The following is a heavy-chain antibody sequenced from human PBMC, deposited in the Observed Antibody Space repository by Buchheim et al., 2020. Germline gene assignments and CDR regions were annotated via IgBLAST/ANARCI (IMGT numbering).Heavy chain of an antibody. V-gene: IGHV3-23*01. CDR2: INDVDNT. CDR3: AKDYGDCINGVCLATPIDF. D-gene: IGHD2-8*01. CDR1: GFTFSRYA. J-gene: IGHJ4*02. Sequence: EVQLLESGGGLVQPGGSLRLSCVASGFTFSRYAMTWVRQAPGKGLEWVSTINDVDNTFYADSVKGRFTISRDISKNTVYVQMNSLRAEDTAVYYCAKDYGDCINGVCLATPIDFWGPGTL.